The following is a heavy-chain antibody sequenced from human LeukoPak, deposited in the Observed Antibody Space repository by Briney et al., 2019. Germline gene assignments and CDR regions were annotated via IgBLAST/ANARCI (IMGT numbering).Heavy chain of an antibody. D-gene: IGHD1-26*01. J-gene: IGHJ4*02. CDR1: GFTFSSYS. CDR3: ARGGSYGEDYFDY. CDR2: ISSSSSYL. Sequence: GGSLRLSCAASGFTFSSYSMNWVRQAPGKGLEWVSSISSSSSYLYYADSVKGRFTISRDNAKNSLYLQMNSLRAEDMAVYYCARGGSYGEDYFDYWGQGTLVTVSS. V-gene: IGHV3-21*01.